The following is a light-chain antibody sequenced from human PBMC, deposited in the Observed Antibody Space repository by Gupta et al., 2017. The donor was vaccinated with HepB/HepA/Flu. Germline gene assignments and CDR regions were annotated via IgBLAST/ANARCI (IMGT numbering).Light chain of an antibody. J-gene: IGLJ1*01. CDR3: KAYATTYTYV. V-gene: IGLV2-14*03. CDR2: DVF. CDR1: SSDVGAQNF. Sequence: QSARTQPASVSGSPGQSITISCTGTSSDVGAQNFVSWYQQHPGKAPKPIIYDVFNRPSGVSNRFSGSKSGNTASLTISGLQAEDEADYHCKAYATTYTYVFGTGTKVTVL.